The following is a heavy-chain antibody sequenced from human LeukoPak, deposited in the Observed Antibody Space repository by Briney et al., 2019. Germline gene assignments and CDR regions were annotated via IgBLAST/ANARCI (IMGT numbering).Heavy chain of an antibody. CDR3: ARVLRVDTAMEYYFDY. J-gene: IGHJ4*02. CDR1: GFTFSSYW. D-gene: IGHD5-18*01. CDR2: IYHSGST. Sequence: PGGSLRLSCAASGFTFSSYWMSWVRQAPGKGLEWIGGIYHSGSTNYNPSLKSRVTISVDKSKNQFSLKLSSVTAADTAVYYCARVLRVDTAMEYYFDYWGQGTLVTVSS. V-gene: IGHV4-4*02.